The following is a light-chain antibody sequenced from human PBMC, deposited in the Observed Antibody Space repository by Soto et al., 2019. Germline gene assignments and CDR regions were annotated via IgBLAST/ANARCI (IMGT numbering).Light chain of an antibody. CDR2: GAS. CDR3: QQYGTPMT. Sequence: EIVLTQSPGTLSLSPGERATLSCRASQSLSSSYLAWYQHKPGQAPRLLIYGASSRATGIPGRFSGSGSGTDFTLTISRLEPEDFAVYYCQQYGTPMTFGQGTKVDIK. CDR1: QSLSSSY. J-gene: IGKJ1*01. V-gene: IGKV3-20*01.